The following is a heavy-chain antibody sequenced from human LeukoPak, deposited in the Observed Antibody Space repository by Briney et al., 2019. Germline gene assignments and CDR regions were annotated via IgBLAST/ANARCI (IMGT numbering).Heavy chain of an antibody. CDR3: ARGGSYYEY. CDR2: IKQDGSEQ. J-gene: IGHJ4*02. Sequence: GGSLRLSCAASGFTFSSYWMSWVRQTPGKGLEWVANIKQDGSEQYYVDSMKGRFTVSRDNAKNTLNLQMNSLRAEDTAVYYCARGGSYYEYWGQGTLVTVSS. V-gene: IGHV3-7*01. CDR1: GFTFSSYW. D-gene: IGHD1-26*01.